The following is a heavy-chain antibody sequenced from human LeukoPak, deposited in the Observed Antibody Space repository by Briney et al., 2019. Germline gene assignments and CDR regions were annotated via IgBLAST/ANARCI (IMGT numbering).Heavy chain of an antibody. CDR3: VRNRAFDI. J-gene: IGHJ3*02. Sequence: PSETLSLTCTVSGGSITDYYWNWIRQPPGKGLEWIGYSDHGGSTNYNPSLKSRVTISVDTSKNQISLKLSSVTAADTAVYHCVRNRAFDIWGQGTMVTVS. V-gene: IGHV4-59*01. CDR2: SDHGGST. CDR1: GGSITDYY.